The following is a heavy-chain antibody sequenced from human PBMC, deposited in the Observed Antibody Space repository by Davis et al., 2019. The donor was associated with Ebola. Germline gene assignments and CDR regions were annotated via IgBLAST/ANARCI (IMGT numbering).Heavy chain of an antibody. D-gene: IGHD2-8*01. Sequence: ASVKVSCKASGYTFTSYYMHWVRQAPGQGLEWMGIINTSGGSTSYAQKFQGRVTMTRDTSTSTVYMELSSLRSEDTAVYYCAREAIVLMVYAKQDYYYDGMDVWGQGTTVTVSS. V-gene: IGHV1-46*03. CDR1: GYTFTSYY. CDR2: INTSGGST. J-gene: IGHJ6*02. CDR3: AREAIVLMVYAKQDYYYDGMDV.